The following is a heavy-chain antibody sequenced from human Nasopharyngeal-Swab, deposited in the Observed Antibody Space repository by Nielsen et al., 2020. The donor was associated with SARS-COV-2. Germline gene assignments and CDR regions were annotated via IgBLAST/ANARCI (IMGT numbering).Heavy chain of an antibody. CDR1: GFAFSSYA. CDR3: AKGRNRILVTGTLFDY. CDR2: FSGSSGKT. D-gene: IGHD6-19*01. J-gene: IGHJ4*02. Sequence: GGSLRLSCAASGFAFSSYAMSWVRQTPGKGLEWVSSFSGSSGKTYYADYVKGRFTISRDNSKNTLYLQMNSLTAEDTAVYFCAKGRNRILVTGTLFDYWGQGTLVTVSS. V-gene: IGHV3-23*01.